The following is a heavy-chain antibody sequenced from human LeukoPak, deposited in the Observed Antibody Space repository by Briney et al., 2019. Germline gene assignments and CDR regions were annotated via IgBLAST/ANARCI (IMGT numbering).Heavy chain of an antibody. J-gene: IGHJ4*02. Sequence: GESLKISCKASGYSFTTYWLAWVRQMPGKGLEWMGIIYPDDSDARYRPSFQGQVTISADKSISTAYLQWSSLKASDTAMCYCARQGYCSSASCYVDFWGQGTLVTVSS. V-gene: IGHV5-51*01. CDR3: ARQGYCSSASCYVDF. CDR1: GYSFTTYW. CDR2: IYPDDSDA. D-gene: IGHD2-2*01.